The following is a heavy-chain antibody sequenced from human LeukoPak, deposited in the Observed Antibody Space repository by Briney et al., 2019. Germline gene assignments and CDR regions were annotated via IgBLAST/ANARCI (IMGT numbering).Heavy chain of an antibody. CDR2: IKQDGSEK. D-gene: IGHD6-13*01. Sequence: PGGSLRLSCAASGFTFSSYWMSWVRQAPGKGLEWVANIKQDGSEKYYVDSVKGRFTISRDNAKNSLYLQMNSLRAEDTAVYYCARGYSSSWYWFDPWGQGTLVTVSS. CDR3: ARGYSSSWYWFDP. J-gene: IGHJ5*02. CDR1: GFTFSSYW. V-gene: IGHV3-7*01.